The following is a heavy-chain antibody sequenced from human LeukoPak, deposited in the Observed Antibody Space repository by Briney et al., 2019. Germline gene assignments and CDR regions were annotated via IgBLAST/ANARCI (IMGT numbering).Heavy chain of an antibody. Sequence: SETLSLTCNVSGVSISTFYWTWIRQPPGRELEWIGYIYYSGSTNYNPSLKSRVTISVDTSKNQFSLKLSSVTAADTAVYYCARGRRGEFDYWGQGTLVTVSS. V-gene: IGHV4-59*12. CDR1: GVSISTFY. J-gene: IGHJ4*02. CDR3: ARGRRGEFDY. CDR2: IYYSGST. D-gene: IGHD3-16*01.